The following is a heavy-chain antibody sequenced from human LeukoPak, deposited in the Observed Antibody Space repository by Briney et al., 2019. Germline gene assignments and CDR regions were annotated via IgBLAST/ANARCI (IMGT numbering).Heavy chain of an antibody. J-gene: IGHJ4*02. CDR3: AKDSAAVGGPTTD. CDR2: ISGSGGIT. CDR1: GFTFSSYT. D-gene: IGHD6-13*01. Sequence: GGSLRLSCAASGFTFSSYTMSWVRQAPGKGKEWVSLISGSGGITYYADSVKGRFTISRDNSKNTLYLKMDSLRAEDTAVYYCAKDSAAVGGPTTDWGQGTLVTVSS. V-gene: IGHV3-23*01.